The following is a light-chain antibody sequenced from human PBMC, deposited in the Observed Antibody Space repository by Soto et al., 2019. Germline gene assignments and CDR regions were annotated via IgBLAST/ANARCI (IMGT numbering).Light chain of an antibody. V-gene: IGKV1-33*01. CDR2: DVS. Sequence: DIQMTQSPSSLSASLGDSVTITCQASHAISNYLNWYQHKPGKAPKLLIYDVSNLEAGVPSRFSGSGSGTDFVLTISSLQPEDIATYYCQKYDNLLLSFGGGTKVEIK. CDR3: QKYDNLLLS. CDR1: HAISNY. J-gene: IGKJ4*01.